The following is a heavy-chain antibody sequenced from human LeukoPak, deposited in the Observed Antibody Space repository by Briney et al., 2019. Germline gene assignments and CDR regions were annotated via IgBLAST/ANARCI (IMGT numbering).Heavy chain of an antibody. D-gene: IGHD2-15*01. CDR3: ARVKVARQGDAFDI. J-gene: IGHJ3*02. CDR2: IYYSGST. Sequence: SETLSLTCAVSGVSISGSYYYWGWIRQPPGKGLEWIGNIYYSGSTYYNPSLKSRVTISVDTSKNQFSLKLSSVTAADTAVYYCARVKVARQGDAFDIWGQGTMVTVSS. CDR1: GVSISGSYYY. V-gene: IGHV4-39*07.